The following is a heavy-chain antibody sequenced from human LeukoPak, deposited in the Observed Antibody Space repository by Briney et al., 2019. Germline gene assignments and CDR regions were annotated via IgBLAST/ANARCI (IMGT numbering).Heavy chain of an antibody. Sequence: PSETLSLTCAVSGGSISSSNWWSWVRQPPGKGLEWIGEIYHSGSTNYNPSLKSRVTISVDKSKNQFSLKLSSVTAADTAVYYCARAGQQLVPVPDYYGMDVWGQGTTVTVSS. CDR3: ARAGQQLVPVPDYYGMDV. V-gene: IGHV4-4*02. CDR2: IYHSGST. D-gene: IGHD6-13*01. CDR1: GGSISSSNW. J-gene: IGHJ6*02.